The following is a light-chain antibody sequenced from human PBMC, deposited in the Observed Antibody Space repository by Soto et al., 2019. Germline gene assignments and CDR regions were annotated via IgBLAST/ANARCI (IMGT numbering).Light chain of an antibody. Sequence: EIVMTQSPATLSVSPGERATLSCRASQSVSSNLVWYQQKPGQAPRLLLYGVSTRATGIPARFSGTGSGTEFTLTISSLQSEDFAVYYCQQYSNWPRTFGPGTQVDFK. V-gene: IGKV3D-15*01. CDR3: QQYSNWPRT. CDR2: GVS. J-gene: IGKJ3*01. CDR1: QSVSSN.